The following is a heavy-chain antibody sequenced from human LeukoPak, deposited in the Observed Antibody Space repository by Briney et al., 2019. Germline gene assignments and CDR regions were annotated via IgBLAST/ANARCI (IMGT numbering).Heavy chain of an antibody. J-gene: IGHJ4*02. CDR2: IYRGGAT. V-gene: IGHV3-66*01. CDR3: AGASSNGVVIDATSFDL. CDR1: GFIGSDGY. D-gene: IGHD2-2*01. Sequence: GGSLRLSCAVSGFIGSDGYMNWVRQAPGKGLEWLSVIYRGGATYYADSVKGRFIISRDSSKNTWHLQLNSLRAEDTAVYYCAGASSNGVVIDATSFDLWGQGTLVIVSS.